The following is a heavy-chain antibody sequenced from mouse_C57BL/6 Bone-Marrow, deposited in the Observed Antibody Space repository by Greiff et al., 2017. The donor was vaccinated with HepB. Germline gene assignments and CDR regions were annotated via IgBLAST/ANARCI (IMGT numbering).Heavy chain of an antibody. V-gene: IGHV5-17*01. CDR2: ISSGSSTI. Sequence: EVKLVESGGGLVKPGGSLKLSCAASGFTFSDYGMHWVRQAPEKGLEWVAYISSGSSTIYYADTVKGRFTISRDNAKNTLFLQMTRLRSEDTAMYYCARQYYYDYNWYYFDYWGQGTTLTVSS. D-gene: IGHD2-4*01. CDR3: ARQYYYDYNWYYFDY. J-gene: IGHJ2*01. CDR1: GFTFSDYG.